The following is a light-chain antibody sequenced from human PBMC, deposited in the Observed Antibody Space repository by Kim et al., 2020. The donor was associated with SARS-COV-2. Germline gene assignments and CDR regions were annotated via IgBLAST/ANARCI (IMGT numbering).Light chain of an antibody. CDR2: DAS. Sequence: ASVGDRVTSTCRASQSSSSWLAWYQQKPGKAPKLLIYDASSWESGVPSRFSGSGSGTEFTLTISSLQPDDFATYYGQQYNSYSGTFGQGTKVDIK. J-gene: IGKJ1*01. CDR3: QQYNSYSGT. V-gene: IGKV1-5*01. CDR1: QSSSSW.